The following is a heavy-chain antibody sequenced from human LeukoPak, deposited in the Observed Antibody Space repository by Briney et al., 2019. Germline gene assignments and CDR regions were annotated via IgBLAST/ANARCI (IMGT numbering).Heavy chain of an antibody. D-gene: IGHD2-2*01. CDR1: GFTFSSYG. CDR3: ARTKYCSSTSCNWFDP. CDR2: ISYDGSNK. V-gene: IGHV3-30*03. Sequence: GGSLRLSCAASGFTFSSYGMHWVRQAPGKGLEWVAVISYDGSNKYYADSVKGRFTISRDNSKNTLYLQMNSLRAEDTAVYYCARTKYCSSTSCNWFDPWGQGTLVTVSS. J-gene: IGHJ5*02.